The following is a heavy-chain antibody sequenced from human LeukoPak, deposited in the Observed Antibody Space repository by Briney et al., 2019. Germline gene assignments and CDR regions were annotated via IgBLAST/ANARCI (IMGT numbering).Heavy chain of an antibody. CDR1: GFTFSAYW. V-gene: IGHV3-74*01. Sequence: GGSLRLSCAASGFTFSAYWMDWVRQAPGKGLVWVSRVKSDGSTTAYADSVKGRFTISRDNVKNTVYLQMSSLRVEDTGVYYCARAFSGPDSWGQGTLVTVSS. J-gene: IGHJ4*02. CDR3: ARAFSGPDS. D-gene: IGHD2/OR15-2a*01. CDR2: VKSDGSTT.